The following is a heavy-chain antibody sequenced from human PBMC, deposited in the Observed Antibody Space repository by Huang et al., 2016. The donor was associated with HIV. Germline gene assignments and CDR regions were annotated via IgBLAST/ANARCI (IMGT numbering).Heavy chain of an antibody. J-gene: IGHJ5*02. Sequence: QVQLQESGPGLVKPSQTLSLTCTVSGDYMSSGPYYCRWIRQPAGKGLEWIGHSETTGRTTYTPSLKSRVTISIDTSKNQFSLKLTSVTAADTAVYYCARDFFRANSNNWFDPWGQGTLVAVSS. CDR1: GDYMSSGPYY. D-gene: IGHD3-3*01. CDR3: ARDFFRANSNNWFDP. V-gene: IGHV4-61*09. CDR2: SETTGRT.